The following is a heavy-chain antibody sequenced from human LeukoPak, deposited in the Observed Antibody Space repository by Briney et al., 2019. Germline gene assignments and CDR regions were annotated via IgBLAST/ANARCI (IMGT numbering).Heavy chain of an antibody. V-gene: IGHV3-30-3*01. CDR1: GFTFSSYA. Sequence: GGSLRLSCAASGFTFSSYAMHWVRQAPGKGLEWVAVISYDGSNKYYADSVKGRFTISRDNSKNTLYLQMNGLRAEDTAVYYCAGDSSGYYYVYSAFDIWGQGTMVTVSS. D-gene: IGHD3-22*01. CDR2: ISYDGSNK. J-gene: IGHJ3*02. CDR3: AGDSSGYYYVYSAFDI.